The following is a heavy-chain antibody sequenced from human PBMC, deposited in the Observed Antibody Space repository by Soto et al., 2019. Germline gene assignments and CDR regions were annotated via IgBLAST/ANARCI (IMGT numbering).Heavy chain of an antibody. J-gene: IGHJ4*02. CDR1: GYTLTELS. CDR2: FDPEDGET. CDR3: ARDLDASGSYYTDY. Sequence: VASVKVSCKVSGYTLTELSMHWVRQAPGKGLEWMGGFDPEDGETIYAQKFQGRVTMTEDTSTDTAYMELRSLRSDDTAVYYCARDLDASGSYYTDYWGQGTLVTVSS. D-gene: IGHD3-10*01. V-gene: IGHV1-24*01.